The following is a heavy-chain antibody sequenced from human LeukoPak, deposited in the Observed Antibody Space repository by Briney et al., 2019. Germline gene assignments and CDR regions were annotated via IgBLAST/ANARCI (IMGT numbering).Heavy chain of an antibody. J-gene: IGHJ2*01. CDR3: RAAAGTSDWYFDL. Sequence: SETLSLTCTVSGGSISSYYWSWIRQPPGKGLEWIGYIYYSGSTYYNPSLKSRVTISVDTSKNQFSLKLSSVTAADTAVYYCRAAAGTSDWYFDLWGRGTLVTVSS. CDR2: IYYSGST. CDR1: GGSISSYY. D-gene: IGHD6-13*01. V-gene: IGHV4-59*08.